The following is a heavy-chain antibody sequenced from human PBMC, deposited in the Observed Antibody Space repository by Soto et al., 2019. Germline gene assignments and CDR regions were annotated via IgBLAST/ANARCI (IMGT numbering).Heavy chain of an antibody. CDR1: GGSISSGDYY. J-gene: IGHJ4*02. CDR2: IYYSGST. CDR3: ARENDFWSGADY. Sequence: PSETLSLTCTVSGGSISSGDYYWSWIRQPPGKGLEWIGYIYYSGSTYYNPSLKSRITISVDTSKNQFSLKLSSVTAADTAVYYCARENDFWSGADYWGQGTLVTVSS. V-gene: IGHV4-30-4*01. D-gene: IGHD3-3*01.